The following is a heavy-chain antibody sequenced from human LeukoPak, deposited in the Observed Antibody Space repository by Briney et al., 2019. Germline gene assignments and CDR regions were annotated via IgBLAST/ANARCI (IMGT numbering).Heavy chain of an antibody. CDR2: ISSSSTYI. V-gene: IGHV3-21*01. D-gene: IGHD5-18*01. J-gene: IGHJ4*02. Sequence: GGSLRLSCAASGFTLSSYTMNWVRQAPGKGLEWVSSISSSSTYIYYADSVKGRLTISRDNAKNSLYLQMNSLSPEDTAVYYCTRHLSGVTGYTYGRGIDYWGQGTLVTVSS. CDR3: TRHLSGVTGYTYGRGIDY. CDR1: GFTLSSYT.